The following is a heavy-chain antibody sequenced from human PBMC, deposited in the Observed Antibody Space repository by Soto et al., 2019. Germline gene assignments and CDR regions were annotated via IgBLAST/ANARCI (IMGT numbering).Heavy chain of an antibody. V-gene: IGHV6-1*01. CDR1: GDSVSSNSAA. Sequence: SQTHSLTCAISGDSVSSNSAAWNWIRQSPSRGLEWLGRTYYRSKWYNDYAVSVKSRLTINPDTSKHQFSLQLNSVTPEDTAVYYGAGAFSGRGGMDGWGQGTSVTV. D-gene: IGHD3-10*01. CDR3: AGAFSGRGGMDG. CDR2: TYYRSKWYN. J-gene: IGHJ6*02.